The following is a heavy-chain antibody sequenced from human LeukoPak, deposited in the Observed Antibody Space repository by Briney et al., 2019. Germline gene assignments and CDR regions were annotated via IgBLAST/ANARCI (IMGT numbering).Heavy chain of an antibody. CDR1: GFDLSTYE. J-gene: IGHJ5*02. CDR2: ITISGHTK. Sequence: GGSLSLSCAAPGFDLSTYEMNWHRQAPGKGLEWIADITISGHTKNYADSVKGRFTISRDNTRTSLYLQMNSLRVEDTGVYYCARGDPHADLWGQGTLVTVSS. CDR3: ARGDPHADL. V-gene: IGHV3-48*03.